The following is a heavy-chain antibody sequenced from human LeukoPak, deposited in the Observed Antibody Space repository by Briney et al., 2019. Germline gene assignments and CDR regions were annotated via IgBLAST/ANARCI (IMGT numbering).Heavy chain of an antibody. CDR2: IIPIFGTA. CDR1: GGTFSSYA. V-gene: IGHV1-69*13. J-gene: IGHJ5*02. D-gene: IGHD6-13*01. Sequence: GASVRVSCKASGGTFSSYAISWVRQAPGQGLEWMGGIIPIFGTANYAQKFKGRVTITADESTSTAYMELSSLRSEDTAVYYCARLYSSSWYNWFDPWGQGTLVTVSS. CDR3: ARLYSSSWYNWFDP.